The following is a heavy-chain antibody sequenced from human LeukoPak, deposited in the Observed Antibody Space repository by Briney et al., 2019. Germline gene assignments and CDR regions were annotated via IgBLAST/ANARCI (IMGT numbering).Heavy chain of an antibody. J-gene: IGHJ5*02. CDR2: IYYSGST. CDR3: ARGGFIVVVVAATHTYNWFDP. Sequence: SETLSLTCTVSGGSISSYYWSWIRQPPGKGLEWIGYIYYSGSTNYNPSLKSRVTISVDTSKNQFSLKLSSVTAADTAVYYCARGGFIVVVVAATHTYNWFDPWGQGTLVTVSS. CDR1: GGSISSYY. V-gene: IGHV4-59*12. D-gene: IGHD2-15*01.